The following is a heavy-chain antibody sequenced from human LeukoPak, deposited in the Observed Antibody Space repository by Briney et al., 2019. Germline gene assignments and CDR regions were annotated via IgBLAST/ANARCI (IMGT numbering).Heavy chain of an antibody. J-gene: IGHJ4*02. CDR3: AKNRYSSSFSSFWSSDDVLPLDY. V-gene: IGHV3-30*18. Sequence: PGGSLRPSCAASGFTFSSYGMHWVRQAPGKGLEWVAVISYDGSNKYYADSVKGRFTISRDNSKNTLYLQMNSLRAEDTAVYVCAKNRYSSSFSSFWSSDDVLPLDYWGQGTLVTVSS. CDR1: GFTFSSYG. D-gene: IGHD6-13*01. CDR2: ISYDGSNK.